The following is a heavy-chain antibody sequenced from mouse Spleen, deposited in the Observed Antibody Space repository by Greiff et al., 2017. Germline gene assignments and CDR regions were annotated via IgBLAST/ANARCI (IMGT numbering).Heavy chain of an antibody. V-gene: IGHV5-12*02. J-gene: IGHJ3*01. CDR2: ISNGGGST. Sequence: EVKLVESGGGLVQPGGSLKLSCATSGFTFSDYYMYWVRQTPEKRLEWVAYISNGGGSTYYPDTIKGRFTISRDNAKNTLYLQMSRLKSEDTAMYYCARRGLYYDYDVGFAYWGQGTLVTVSA. CDR1: GFTFSDYY. D-gene: IGHD2-4*01. CDR3: ARRGLYYDYDVGFAY.